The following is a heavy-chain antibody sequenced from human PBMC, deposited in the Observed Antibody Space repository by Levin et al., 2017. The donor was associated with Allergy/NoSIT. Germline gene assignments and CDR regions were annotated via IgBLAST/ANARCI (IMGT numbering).Heavy chain of an antibody. CDR3: ARRTSGGYYYYFHMDV. D-gene: IGHD3-16*01. V-gene: IGHV4-39*01. J-gene: IGHJ6*03. CDR2: IYYGGTT. Sequence: SQTLSLTCTVSGGSISSSGYYWGWIRQPPGKGLEWIGIIYYGGTTYYNPSLESRVTISVDTSKSQLSLNLNSVTAADTAVYYCARRTSGGYYYYFHMDVWGKGTTVTVSS. CDR1: GGSISSSGYY.